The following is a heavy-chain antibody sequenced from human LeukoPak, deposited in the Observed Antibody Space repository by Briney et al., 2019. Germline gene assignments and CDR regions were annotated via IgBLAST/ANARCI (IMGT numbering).Heavy chain of an antibody. V-gene: IGHV4-59*01. CDR2: IYYSGST. D-gene: IGHD6-13*01. Sequence: PSETLSLTCTVSGGSISSYYWSWIRQPPGKGLEWIGYIYYSGSTNYNPSLKSRVTISVDTSKNQFSLKLSSVTAADTAVYYCARLIAAATYNNWFDPWGQGTLVTVSS. CDR1: GGSISSYY. CDR3: ARLIAAATYNNWFDP. J-gene: IGHJ5*02.